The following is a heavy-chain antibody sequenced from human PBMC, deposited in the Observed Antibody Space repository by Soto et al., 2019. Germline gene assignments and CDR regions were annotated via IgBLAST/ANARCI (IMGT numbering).Heavy chain of an antibody. CDR1: GYTFTSYY. D-gene: IGHD3-3*01. V-gene: IGHV1-46*03. Sequence: ASVKVSCKASGYTFTSYYMHWVRQAPGQGLEWMGIINPSGGSTSYAQKFQGRVTMTRDTSTSTVYMELSSLRSEDTAVYYCAREIGGITIFGVVSPGRYWGQGTRVTVSS. CDR2: INPSGGST. J-gene: IGHJ4*02. CDR3: AREIGGITIFGVVSPGRY.